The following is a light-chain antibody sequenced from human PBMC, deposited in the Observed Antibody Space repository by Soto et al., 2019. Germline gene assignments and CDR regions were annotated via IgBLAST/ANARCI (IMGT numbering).Light chain of an antibody. CDR2: EVT. J-gene: IGLJ2*01. V-gene: IGLV2-18*02. CDR3: SSYTSSTTVV. Sequence: QSALTQPPSVSGSPGQSVTISCTGTSGDVGTYNRVSWYQQPPGTAPKLMIYEVTNRPSGVPDRFSGSKSGNTASLTISGLQAEDEADYYCSSYTSSTTVVFGGGTMLTVL. CDR1: SGDVGTYNR.